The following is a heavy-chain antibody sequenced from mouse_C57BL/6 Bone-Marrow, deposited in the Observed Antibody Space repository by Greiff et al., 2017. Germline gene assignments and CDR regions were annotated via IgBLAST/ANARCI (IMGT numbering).Heavy chain of an antibody. Sequence: QVQLQQPGTELVKPGASVKLSCKASGYTFTSYWMHWVKQRPGQGLEWIGNINPSNGGTNYNEKFKSKATLTVDKSSSTAYMQLLSLTSEDAAVYYWARWGTTVVAGFDYWGQGTTLTVSS. CDR1: GYTFTSYW. D-gene: IGHD1-1*01. CDR3: ARWGTTVVAGFDY. CDR2: INPSNGGT. J-gene: IGHJ2*01. V-gene: IGHV1-53*01.